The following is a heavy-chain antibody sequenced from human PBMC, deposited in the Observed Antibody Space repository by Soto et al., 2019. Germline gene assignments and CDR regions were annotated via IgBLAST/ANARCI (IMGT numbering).Heavy chain of an antibody. V-gene: IGHV6-1*01. CDR1: GDSVSSNCAA. CDR3: ARDNDVDGSSGWYPPGDDYYYYGMDV. D-gene: IGHD6-19*01. CDR2: TYYRSKWYN. Sequence: SQTLSLPCPISGDSVSSNCAAWNWIRPYPSRGLEWLGRTYYRSKWYNDYAVSVKSRITINPDTSKNQFSLQLNSVTPEDTAVYYCARDNDVDGSSGWYPPGDDYYYYGMDVWGQGTTVTVS. J-gene: IGHJ6*02.